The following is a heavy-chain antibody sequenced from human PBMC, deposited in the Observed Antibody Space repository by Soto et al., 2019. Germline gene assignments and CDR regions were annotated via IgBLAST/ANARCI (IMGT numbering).Heavy chain of an antibody. Sequence: SETLSLTCAISGDSVSINIAAWNWIRQSPSRGLEWLGRTYYRSKWYHEYAVSVKGRITINPDTSKNQFSLQLNSVTPEDAAVYYCARTNGYLDYWGQGTLVTVSS. CDR2: TYYRSKWYH. J-gene: IGHJ4*02. CDR1: GDSVSINIAA. V-gene: IGHV6-1*01. CDR3: ARTNGYLDY. D-gene: IGHD4-17*01.